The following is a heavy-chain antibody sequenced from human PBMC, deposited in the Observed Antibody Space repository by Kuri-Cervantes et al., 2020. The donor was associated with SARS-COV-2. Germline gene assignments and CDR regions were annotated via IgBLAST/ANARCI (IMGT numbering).Heavy chain of an antibody. CDR3: ARGWRYYDSSGYYYYFDY. CDR2: INSDGSST. Sequence: GESLKISCAASGFTFSSYWMHWVRQAPGKGLVWVSRINSDGSSTSYADSVKGRFTISRDNAKNTLYLQMNSLRAEDTAVYYCARGWRYYDSSGYYYYFDYWGQGTLVTVSS. J-gene: IGHJ4*02. D-gene: IGHD3-22*01. CDR1: GFTFSSYW. V-gene: IGHV3-74*01.